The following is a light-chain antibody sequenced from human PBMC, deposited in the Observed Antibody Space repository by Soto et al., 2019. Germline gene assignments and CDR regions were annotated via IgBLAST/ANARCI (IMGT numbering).Light chain of an antibody. V-gene: IGKV3-11*01. J-gene: IGKJ3*01. CDR1: QSIGSY. Sequence: EIVLTQSPATLSLSLGERATLSCRVSQSIGSYLAWYQHKLGQPPRLLIYDASNRATGIPVRFGGSGSGTDFTLTISSLEPEDFAVYYCQQRSTWPPFSFGPGTKVDVK. CDR3: QQRSTWPPFS. CDR2: DAS.